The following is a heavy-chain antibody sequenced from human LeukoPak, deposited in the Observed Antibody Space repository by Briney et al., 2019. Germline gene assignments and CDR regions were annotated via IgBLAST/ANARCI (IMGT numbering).Heavy chain of an antibody. V-gene: IGHV3-30*02. Sequence: GGSLRLSCAASGFTFSSYSMNWVRQAPGKGLEWVAFIRYDGSNKYYTDSVKGRFTISRDNSKNTLYLQMNSLRAEDTAVYYCAKIIDYCDSSGYHPWGQGTLVTVSS. J-gene: IGHJ4*02. D-gene: IGHD3-22*01. CDR2: IRYDGSNK. CDR3: AKIIDYCDSSGYHP. CDR1: GFTFSSYS.